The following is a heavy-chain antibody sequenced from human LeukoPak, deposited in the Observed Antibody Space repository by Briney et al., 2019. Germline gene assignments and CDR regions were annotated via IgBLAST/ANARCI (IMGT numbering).Heavy chain of an antibody. CDR3: AKDQVGVHYN. Sequence: GGSLRLSCAASGFTFSSYAMSWVRQAPGKGLEWVSAISGSGHDTYYADSVKGRFTISRDNSQNTLYLQMNSPRAEDTAVYYCAKDQVGVHYNWGQGTLVTVSS. D-gene: IGHD1-26*01. CDR1: GFTFSSYA. CDR2: ISGSGHDT. V-gene: IGHV3-23*01. J-gene: IGHJ4*02.